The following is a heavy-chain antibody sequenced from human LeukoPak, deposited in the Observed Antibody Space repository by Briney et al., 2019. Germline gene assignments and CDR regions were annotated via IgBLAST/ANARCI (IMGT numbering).Heavy chain of an antibody. J-gene: IGHJ4*02. V-gene: IGHV4-38-2*02. Sequence: SETLSLTCTVSGYSISTAYYWGWIRQPPGKGLEWIGSIFHSGNTHYNASLKSRVSISGDTSKNQFSLKLSPVTAADTAVYYCARADAAYWGQGTLVTVSS. CDR2: IFHSGNT. CDR3: ARADAAY. D-gene: IGHD6-25*01. CDR1: GYSISTAYY.